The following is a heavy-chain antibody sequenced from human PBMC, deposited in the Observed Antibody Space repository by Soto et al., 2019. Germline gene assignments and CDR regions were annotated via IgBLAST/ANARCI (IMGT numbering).Heavy chain of an antibody. V-gene: IGHV4-39*01. J-gene: IGHJ6*02. CDR3: ARQGYYGSGSSPYYYYYGMDV. D-gene: IGHD3-10*01. CDR1: GGSISSSSYY. CDR2: IYYSGST. Sequence: SETLSLTCTVSGGSISSSSYYWGRIRQPPGKGLEWIGSIYYSGSTYYNPSLKSRVTISVDTSKNQFSLKLSSVTAADTAVYYCARQGYYGSGSSPYYYYYGMDVWGQGTTVTVSS.